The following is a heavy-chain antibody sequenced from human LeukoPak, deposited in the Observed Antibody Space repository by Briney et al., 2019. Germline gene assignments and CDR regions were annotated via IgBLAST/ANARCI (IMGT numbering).Heavy chain of an antibody. Sequence: PSETLSLTCTVSGGSVSSGRDYWSWIRQPPGKGLEWVANIKQDGSKKSYVDSVKGRFTISRDNAKNSLYLQMNSLRAEDTAIYYCTRVGYIDEGIDYWGQGTLVTVSS. J-gene: IGHJ4*02. CDR1: GGSVSSGRDY. CDR2: IKQDGSKK. CDR3: TRVGYIDEGIDY. V-gene: IGHV3-7*04. D-gene: IGHD5-24*01.